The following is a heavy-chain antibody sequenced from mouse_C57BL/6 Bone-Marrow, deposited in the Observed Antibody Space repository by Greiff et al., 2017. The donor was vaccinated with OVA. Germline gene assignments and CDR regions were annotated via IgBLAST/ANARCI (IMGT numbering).Heavy chain of an antibody. J-gene: IGHJ2*01. D-gene: IGHD1-1*01. Sequence: QVQLQQSGPELVKPGASVKISCKASGYAFSSSWMNWVKQRPGKGLEWIGRIYPGDGDTNYNGKFKGKATLTVDTSSSTAYMELHSLTSEDSAVYFCAYYYGSSPLNYWGQGTTLTVSS. V-gene: IGHV1-82*01. CDR1: GYAFSSSW. CDR2: IYPGDGDT. CDR3: AYYYGSSPLNY.